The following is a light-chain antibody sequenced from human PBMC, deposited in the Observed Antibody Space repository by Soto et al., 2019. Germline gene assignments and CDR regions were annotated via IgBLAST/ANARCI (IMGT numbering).Light chain of an antibody. Sequence: DLQMTQSPSSVSASVGDRVTITCRASQGIRFYLAWYQHKPDKAPKSLIYAASNLQSGVPSRFSGSGYGTEFTLTISSLQPEDFATYYCQQYNSYPRTFGGGTKVEIK. CDR2: AAS. V-gene: IGKV1D-16*01. CDR3: QQYNSYPRT. J-gene: IGKJ4*01. CDR1: QGIRFY.